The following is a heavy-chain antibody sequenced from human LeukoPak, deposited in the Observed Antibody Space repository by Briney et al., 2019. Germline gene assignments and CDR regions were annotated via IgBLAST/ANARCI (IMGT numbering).Heavy chain of an antibody. J-gene: IGHJ6*03. CDR3: ARVVYSGYDFRGAMDV. CDR2: IYYSGST. Sequence: SSETLSLTCTVSGGSTSSYYWSWIRQPPGKGLEWIGYIYYSGSTNYNPSLKSRVTISIDTSKNQFSLKLSSVTAADTAVYYCARVVYSGYDFRGAMDVWGKGTTVTVSS. CDR1: GGSTSSYY. V-gene: IGHV4-59*01. D-gene: IGHD5-12*01.